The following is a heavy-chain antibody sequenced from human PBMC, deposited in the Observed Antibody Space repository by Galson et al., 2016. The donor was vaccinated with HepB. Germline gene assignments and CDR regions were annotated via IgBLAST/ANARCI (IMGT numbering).Heavy chain of an antibody. J-gene: IGHJ5*01. CDR3: AKASGYSNTWLNS. D-gene: IGHD1-26*01. CDR1: GFTFSNYW. V-gene: IGHV3-74*01. CDR2: IDEDGSET. Sequence: SLRFSCAASGFTFSNYWMHWVRQAPGKGLVWVSRIDEDGSETSYADSVKGRFTISRDNSKNTVYLQMSSLRAEDTATYYCAKASGYSNTWLNSWGQGTLVTVSS.